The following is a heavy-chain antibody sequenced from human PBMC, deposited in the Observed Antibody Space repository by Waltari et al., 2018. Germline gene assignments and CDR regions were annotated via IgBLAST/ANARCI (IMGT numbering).Heavy chain of an antibody. CDR3: ARSRYFDWLLGY. CDR1: DFTFSGYA. CDR2: ISHDGTDK. Sequence: QVQLVESGGGVVQPGRSLRLSCAASDFTFSGYAVHWVRQAPGTGLEWVACISHDGTDKYYADSVKGRFTISRDNSKNTLYLQMNSLRAEDTAVYYCARSRYFDWLLGYWGQGTLVTVSS. J-gene: IGHJ4*02. D-gene: IGHD3-9*01. V-gene: IGHV3-30*01.